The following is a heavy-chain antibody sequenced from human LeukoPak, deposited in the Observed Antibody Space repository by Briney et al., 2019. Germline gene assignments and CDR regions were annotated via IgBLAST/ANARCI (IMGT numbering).Heavy chain of an antibody. CDR3: ARCSGRLSGPPDY. CDR2: IIPIFGTA. Sequence: SVKVSCEASGGTFSSYAISWVRQAPGQGLEWMGGIIPIFGTANYAQKFQGRVTITADESTSTAYMELSSLRSEDTAVYYCARCSGRLSGPPDYWGQGTLVTVSS. CDR1: GGTFSSYA. V-gene: IGHV1-69*13. D-gene: IGHD5-12*01. J-gene: IGHJ4*02.